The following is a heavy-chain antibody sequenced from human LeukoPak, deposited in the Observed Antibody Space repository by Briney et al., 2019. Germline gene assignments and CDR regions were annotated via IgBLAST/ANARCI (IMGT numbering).Heavy chain of an antibody. J-gene: IGHJ6*02. CDR2: IYTSGST. CDR1: GGSISSYY. Sequence: PSETLSLTCTVSGGSISSYYWSWIRQPAGKGLEWIGRIYTSGSTNYNPSLKSRVTMSVDTSKNQFSLKLSSVTAADTAVYYCAREVGYCSGGSCYSVYGMDVWGQGTTATVSS. D-gene: IGHD2-15*01. CDR3: AREVGYCSGGSCYSVYGMDV. V-gene: IGHV4-4*07.